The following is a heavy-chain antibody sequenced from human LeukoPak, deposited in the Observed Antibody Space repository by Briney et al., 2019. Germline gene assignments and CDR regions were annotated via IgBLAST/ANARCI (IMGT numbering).Heavy chain of an antibody. CDR2: INPNSGGT. CDR3: ARVSRSMYSYGNRNWFDP. CDR1: GYTFTVYY. D-gene: IGHD5-18*01. V-gene: IGHV1-2*02. J-gene: IGHJ5*02. Sequence: ASVTVSFKASGYTFTVYYMHWVRQAPGQGLEWMGWINPNSGGTNYAQKFQGRVTMTRDTSISTAYMELSRLRSDDTAVYYCARVSRSMYSYGNRNWFDPWGQGTLVTVSS.